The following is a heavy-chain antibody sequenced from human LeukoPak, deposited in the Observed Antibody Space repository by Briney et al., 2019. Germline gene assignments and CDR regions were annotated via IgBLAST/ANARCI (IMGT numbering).Heavy chain of an antibody. Sequence: GGSLRLSCAASGFTFSSYAMSWVRQAPGKGLEWVSAISGSGGSTYYADFVKGRFTISRDNSKNTLYLQMNSLRAEDTAVYYCAKKVRSYYYFDYWGQGTLVTVSS. CDR1: GFTFSSYA. D-gene: IGHD1-26*01. CDR3: AKKVRSYYYFDY. CDR2: ISGSGGST. V-gene: IGHV3-23*01. J-gene: IGHJ4*02.